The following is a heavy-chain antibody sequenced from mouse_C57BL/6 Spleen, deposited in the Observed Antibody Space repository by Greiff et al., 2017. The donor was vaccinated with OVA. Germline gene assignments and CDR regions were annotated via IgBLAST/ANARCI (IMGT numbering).Heavy chain of an antibody. CDR2: ISSGGSYT. CDR1: GFTFSSYG. V-gene: IGHV5-6*02. CDR3: ARQGITTVVAHFDY. J-gene: IGHJ2*01. Sequence: DVMLVESGGDLVKPGGSLKLSCAASGFTFSSYGMSWVRQTPDKRLEWVATISSGGSYTYYPDSVKGRFTISRDNAKNTLYLQMSSLKSEDTAMDYCARQGITTVVAHFDYWGQGTTLTVSS. D-gene: IGHD1-1*01.